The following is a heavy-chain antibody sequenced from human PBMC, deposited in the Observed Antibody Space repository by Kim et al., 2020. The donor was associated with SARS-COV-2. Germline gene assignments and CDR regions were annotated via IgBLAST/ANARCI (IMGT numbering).Heavy chain of an antibody. CDR1: NGSISSGGYY. V-gene: IGHV4-31*03. Sequence: SETLSLTCTVSNGSISSGGYYWSWIRQHPGKGLEWIGYIYYSGSTDYNPSLKSRLSISMETSKNRFSLNLRSVTAADTAVYYCARAHDFWSGYHAFDSWGLGTRVTVSS. D-gene: IGHD3-3*01. CDR2: IYYSGST. J-gene: IGHJ4*02. CDR3: ARAHDFWSGYHAFDS.